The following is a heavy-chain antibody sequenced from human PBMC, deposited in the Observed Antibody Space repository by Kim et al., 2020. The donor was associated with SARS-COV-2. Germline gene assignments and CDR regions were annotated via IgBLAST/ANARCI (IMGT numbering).Heavy chain of an antibody. J-gene: IGHJ6*02. Sequence: ASVKVSCKASGYTFISYAMNWVRQAPGQGLEWMGWINTNTGNPTYAQGFTGRFVFSLDTSVSTAYLQISSLKAEDTAVYYCASPTTAALEGFYYYYGMDVCGQGTTVTVSS. D-gene: IGHD2-2*01. CDR3: ASPTTAALEGFYYYYGMDV. V-gene: IGHV7-4-1*02. CDR1: GYTFISYA. CDR2: INTNTGNP.